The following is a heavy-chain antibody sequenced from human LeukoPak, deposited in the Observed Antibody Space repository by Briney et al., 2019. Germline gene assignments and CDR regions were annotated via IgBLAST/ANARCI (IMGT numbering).Heavy chain of an antibody. CDR2: ISYDGSNK. Sequence: GGSLRLSCAASGFTFSTYVMHWVRQAPDKGLEWVAVISYDGSNKFYADSVKGRFTISSDNSKNSLYLQMNSLRAEDTAVYYCARGYCSSTSCESYYYYYMDVWGKGTTVTISS. J-gene: IGHJ6*03. V-gene: IGHV3-30*04. D-gene: IGHD2-2*01. CDR1: GFTFSTYV. CDR3: ARGYCSSTSCESYYYYYMDV.